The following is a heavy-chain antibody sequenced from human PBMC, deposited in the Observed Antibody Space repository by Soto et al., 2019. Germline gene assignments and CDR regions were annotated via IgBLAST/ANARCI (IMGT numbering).Heavy chain of an antibody. V-gene: IGHV1-18*04. Sequence: ASVKVSCKSSGYTFTSYGVSWVRQAPGQGLEWLGWISVYTGNTKQAQKFQDRVTLTTEASTGTASLELRNLRSDDTAVYYCARDRCTTDRRYTHYFDVWGQGTTVTVSS. CDR3: ARDRCTTDRRYTHYFDV. D-gene: IGHD2-8*01. CDR2: ISVYTGNT. CDR1: GYTFTSYG. J-gene: IGHJ6*02.